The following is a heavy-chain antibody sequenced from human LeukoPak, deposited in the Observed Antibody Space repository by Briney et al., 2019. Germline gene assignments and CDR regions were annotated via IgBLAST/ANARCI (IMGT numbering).Heavy chain of an antibody. CDR1: GGSISSYY. D-gene: IGHD6-19*01. Sequence: SSETLSLTCTVSGGSISSYYWSWIRQPPGKGLEWIGYIYYSGSTNYNPSLKSRVTISVDTSKNQFSLKLSSVTAADTAVYYCARDPGSGWSLDAFDIWGQGTMVTVSS. CDR2: IYYSGST. J-gene: IGHJ3*02. V-gene: IGHV4-59*01. CDR3: ARDPGSGWSLDAFDI.